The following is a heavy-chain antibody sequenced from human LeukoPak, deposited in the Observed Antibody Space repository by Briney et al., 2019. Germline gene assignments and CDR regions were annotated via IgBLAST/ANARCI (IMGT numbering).Heavy chain of an antibody. CDR1: GGSISSYY. D-gene: IGHD2-15*01. V-gene: IGHV4-59*12. CDR2: IYYSGST. J-gene: IGHJ4*02. Sequence: PSETLSLTCTVSGGSISSYYWSWIRQPPGKGLEWIGYIYYSGSTNYNPSLTSRVTMSVDTSKNQFSLKLSSVTAADTAVYYCARNYCSGGSCYSGLDYWGQGTLVTVSS. CDR3: ARNYCSGGSCYSGLDY.